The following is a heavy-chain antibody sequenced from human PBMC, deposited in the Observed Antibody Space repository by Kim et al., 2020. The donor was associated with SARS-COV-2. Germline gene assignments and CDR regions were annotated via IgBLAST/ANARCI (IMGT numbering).Heavy chain of an antibody. CDR3: ARGDPKLYNYGPVYV. D-gene: IGHD3-10*01. Sequence: GGSLRLSCAASGFSFSNFAMHWVRQAPGKEPEWMAVISSDGGDKYYVDSVKGRFTISRDNSKNTLYLQMNSLGVEDTATFYCARGDPKLYNYGPVYVWG. CDR1: GFSFSNFA. V-gene: IGHV3-30*04. CDR2: ISSDGGDK. J-gene: IGHJ6*02.